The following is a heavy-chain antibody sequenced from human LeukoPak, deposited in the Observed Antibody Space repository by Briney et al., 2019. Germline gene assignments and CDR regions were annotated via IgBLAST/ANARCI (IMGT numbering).Heavy chain of an antibody. Sequence: RGSLRLSCEVSGLTFIDAWVSWVRQAPGKGLEWVSSISSSSSYIYYADSVKGRFTISRDNAKNSLYLQMNSLRAEDTAVYYCARDGNIFDYWGQGTLVTVSS. CDR2: ISSSSSYI. CDR1: GLTFIDAW. D-gene: IGHD1-1*01. V-gene: IGHV3-21*01. CDR3: ARDGNIFDY. J-gene: IGHJ4*02.